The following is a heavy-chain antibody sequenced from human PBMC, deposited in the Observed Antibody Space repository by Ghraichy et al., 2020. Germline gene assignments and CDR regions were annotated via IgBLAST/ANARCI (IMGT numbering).Heavy chain of an antibody. Sequence: SGPTLVKPTQTLTLTCTFSGFSLTTGGMSVSWIRQPPGKALEWLARIDWEDDKYYSPALKTRLTISMDTSRNQVVLTMTNMDTVDTATYYCARYPPYSGYDDWGQGTRVTVSS. CDR3: ARYPPYSGYDD. CDR2: IDWEDDK. V-gene: IGHV2-70*11. CDR1: GFSLTTGGMS. D-gene: IGHD6-25*01. J-gene: IGHJ4*02.